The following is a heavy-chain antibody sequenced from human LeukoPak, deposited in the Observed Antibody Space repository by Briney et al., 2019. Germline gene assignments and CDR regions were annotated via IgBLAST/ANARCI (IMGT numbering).Heavy chain of an antibody. CDR1: DFSVNNNY. CDR3: AGGKYYGSGTRPGYLGY. Sequence: GGSLRLACAASDFSVNNNYVDWVRQAPGKGLEWVSCMDNFGIKTYADSVQGRFTVSRDSSRNMVFLQMNSLRVEDTAVCYCAGGKYYGSGTRPGYLGYWGLGTMVTVSS. V-gene: IGHV3-53*01. CDR2: MDNFGIK. J-gene: IGHJ4*02. D-gene: IGHD3-10*01.